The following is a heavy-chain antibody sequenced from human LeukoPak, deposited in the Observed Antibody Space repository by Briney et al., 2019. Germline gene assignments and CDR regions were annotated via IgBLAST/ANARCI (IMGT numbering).Heavy chain of an antibody. CDR2: IYHSGST. J-gene: IGHJ3*02. Sequence: SETLSLTCTVSGGSISSGGYYWSWIRQPPGKGLEWIGYIYHSGSTNYNPSLKSRVTISVDTSKNQFSLKLSSVTAADTAVYYCARGGSAVHLSAFDIWGQGTMVTVSS. D-gene: IGHD1-1*01. CDR1: GGSISSGGYY. V-gene: IGHV4-30-2*01. CDR3: ARGGSAVHLSAFDI.